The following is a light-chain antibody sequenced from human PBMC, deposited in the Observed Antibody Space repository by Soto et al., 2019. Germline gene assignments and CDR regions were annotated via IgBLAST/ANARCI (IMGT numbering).Light chain of an antibody. J-gene: IGKJ2*01. CDR1: QSVSSY. Sequence: EIVLTQSPATLSLSPGERATLSCRASQSVSSYLAWHQQKPGQAPRLLIYDASNRATGIPARFSGSGSGTDFTLTISSLEPEDFAVYYCQQRSNWPPWYTFGQGTKLEIK. CDR2: DAS. CDR3: QQRSNWPPWYT. V-gene: IGKV3-11*01.